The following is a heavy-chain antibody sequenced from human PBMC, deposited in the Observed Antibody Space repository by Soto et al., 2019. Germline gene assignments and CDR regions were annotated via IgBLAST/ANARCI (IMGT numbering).Heavy chain of an antibody. J-gene: IGHJ6*03. V-gene: IGHV1-46*01. Sequence: QVQLVQSGAEVKEPGASVKVSCKASGYNFTSRYVHWARQTPGQGLEWMGIIDPSADTKTYAQTFQGRVTMTRYTSTSTVFMELDSLRSDDTAIYFCARAAKYEHDSGSYDYYYMDMWGKGTTVTVSS. CDR2: IDPSADTK. CDR3: ARAAKYEHDSGSYDYYYMDM. D-gene: IGHD3-10*01. CDR1: GYNFTSRY.